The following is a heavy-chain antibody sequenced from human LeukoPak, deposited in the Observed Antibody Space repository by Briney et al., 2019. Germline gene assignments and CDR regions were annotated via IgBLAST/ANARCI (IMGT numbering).Heavy chain of an antibody. CDR2: IKQDGSEK. CDR1: GFTFSSFW. Sequence: GGSLRLSCAASGFTFSSFWMTWVRQAPGKGLEWLANIKQDGSEKYYVDSVKGRFAISRDNAKNSLYLQMNSLRSEDTAVYYCARDNDSRDPPHFDYWGQGTLVTVSS. J-gene: IGHJ4*02. D-gene: IGHD3-16*01. V-gene: IGHV3-7*03. CDR3: ARDNDSRDPPHFDY.